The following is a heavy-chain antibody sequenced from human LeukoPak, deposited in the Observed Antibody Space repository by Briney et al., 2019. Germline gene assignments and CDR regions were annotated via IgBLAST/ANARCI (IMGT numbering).Heavy chain of an antibody. CDR2: INPNSGNT. CDR3: ARGRTIAAAGTPLGY. D-gene: IGHD6-13*01. V-gene: IGHV1-8*02. J-gene: IGHJ4*02. Sequence: ASVKVSCKASGYTFTGYYMHWVRQAPGQGLEWMGWINPNSGNTGYAQKFQGRVTMTRNTSISTAYMELSSLRSEDTAVYYCARGRTIAAAGTPLGYWGQGTLVTVSS. CDR1: GYTFTGYY.